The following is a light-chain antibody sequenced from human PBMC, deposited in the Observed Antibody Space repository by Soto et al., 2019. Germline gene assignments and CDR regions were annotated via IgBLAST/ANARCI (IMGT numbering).Light chain of an antibody. CDR2: LAF. J-gene: IGKJ1*01. CDR3: HQDGRAPWT. V-gene: IGKV3-20*01. Sequence: EIVLTQSPGTLSLSPGESATLSCRASQGGFGNYLAWYQQKPGQAPRLLIYLAFKRAPGTPDRFTGSGSGKDFTLTINRLEPEDFSTYSCHQDGRAPWTVGQGTKVEIK. CDR1: QGGFGNY.